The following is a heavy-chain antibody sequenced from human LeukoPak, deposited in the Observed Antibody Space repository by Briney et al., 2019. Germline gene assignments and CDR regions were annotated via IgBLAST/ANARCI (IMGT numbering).Heavy chain of an antibody. J-gene: IGHJ4*02. Sequence: ASVKVSCKASGYTFTGYYMHWVRQARGQGLEWMGWINPNSGGTNYAQKFQGRVTMTRDTSISTAYMELSRLRSDDTAVYYCARARGIVGATLYYFDYWGQGTLVTVSS. CDR1: GYTFTGYY. V-gene: IGHV1-2*02. D-gene: IGHD1-26*01. CDR2: INPNSGGT. CDR3: ARARGIVGATLYYFDY.